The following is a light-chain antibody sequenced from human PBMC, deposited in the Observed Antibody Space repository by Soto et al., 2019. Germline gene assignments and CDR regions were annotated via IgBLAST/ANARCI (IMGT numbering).Light chain of an antibody. J-gene: IGKJ5*01. V-gene: IGKV3-11*01. Sequence: EIVLTQSPDTLSLSPGERATLSCRASQSVSSYLAWYQQKPGQAPRLLIYDASNRATGIPDRFSGSGSGTDFTLTLSRVEPDDFAVYYCQHFRAFGQGTRLEI. CDR1: QSVSSY. CDR3: QHFRA. CDR2: DAS.